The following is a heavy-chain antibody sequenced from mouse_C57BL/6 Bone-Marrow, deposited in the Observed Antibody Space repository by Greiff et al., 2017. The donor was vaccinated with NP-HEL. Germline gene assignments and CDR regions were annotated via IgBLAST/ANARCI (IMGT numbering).Heavy chain of an antibody. CDR3: AREGRGLRLGYGYFDV. V-gene: IGHV1-53*01. Sequence: QVQLQQPGTELVKPGTSVKLSCKSSGYTFTSYWMHWVKQRPGQGLEWIGNINPSNGGTNYNEKFKSKATLTVDKSSSTAYMQLSSLTSDDSAVYDCAREGRGLRLGYGYFDVGDTGTTVTVSA. D-gene: IGHD1-2*01. CDR1: GYTFTSYW. J-gene: IGHJ1*03. CDR2: INPSNGGT.